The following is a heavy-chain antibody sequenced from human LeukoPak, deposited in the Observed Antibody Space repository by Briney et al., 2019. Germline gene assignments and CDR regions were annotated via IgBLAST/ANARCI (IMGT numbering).Heavy chain of an antibody. CDR1: GFIFSTYA. V-gene: IGHV3-23*01. CDR3: AKEQMAIFGVGPNTNWFDP. J-gene: IGHJ5*02. CDR2: ISGSGGTT. Sequence: GGSLRLSCAASGFIFSTYAMSWVRQAPGKGLEWVSGISGSGGTTYYADSVKGRFTISRDNSKNTLYLQMNSLRAEDTAVYYCAKEQMAIFGVGPNTNWFDPWGQGTLVTVSS. D-gene: IGHD3-3*01.